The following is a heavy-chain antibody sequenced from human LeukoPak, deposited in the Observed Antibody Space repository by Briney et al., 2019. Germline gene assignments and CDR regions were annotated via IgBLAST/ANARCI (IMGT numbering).Heavy chain of an antibody. V-gene: IGHV4-34*01. CDR2: INHSGST. CDR3: ARGLRYCSSNSCYTVYFDY. J-gene: IGHJ4*02. CDR1: GGSFSGYY. Sequence: SETLSLTCAVYGGSFSGYYWSWIRQPPGKGLEWIGEINHSGSTNYNPSLKSRVTISVDTSKNQFSLKLSSVTAADTAVYYCARGLRYCSSNSCYTVYFDYWGQGTLVTVSS. D-gene: IGHD2-2*02.